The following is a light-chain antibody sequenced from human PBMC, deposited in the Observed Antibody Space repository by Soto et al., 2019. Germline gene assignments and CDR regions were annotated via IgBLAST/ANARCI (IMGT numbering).Light chain of an antibody. Sequence: ENVLTQSPGTLSLSPGERATLSCRASQSVSRNYLAWYQQKPGQAPRLLIYGASSRATGIPDRFSGSGSGTDFTLTISRLEPEYFAVYYCQQYGSSPPFTFGPGTKVDIK. CDR1: QSVSRNY. CDR2: GAS. J-gene: IGKJ3*01. CDR3: QQYGSSPPFT. V-gene: IGKV3-20*01.